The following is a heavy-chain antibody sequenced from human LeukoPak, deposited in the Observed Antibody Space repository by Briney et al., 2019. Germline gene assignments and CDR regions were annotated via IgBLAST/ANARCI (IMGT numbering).Heavy chain of an antibody. CDR3: AEAGDGYSYGYVDY. CDR1: GFTFSSYG. Sequence: GRSLRLSCAASGFTFSSYGMHWVRQAPGKGLEWVAVISYDGSNKYYADSVKGRFTISRDNSKNTLYLQMNSLRAEDTAVYYCAEAGDGYSYGYVDYWGQGALVTVSS. V-gene: IGHV3-30*18. CDR2: ISYDGSNK. J-gene: IGHJ4*02. D-gene: IGHD5-18*01.